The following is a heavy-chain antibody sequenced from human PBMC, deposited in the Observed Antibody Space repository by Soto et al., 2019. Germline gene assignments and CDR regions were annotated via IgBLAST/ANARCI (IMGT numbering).Heavy chain of an antibody. CDR2: IIPIFGTA. D-gene: IGHD6-19*01. CDR1: GGTFSSYA. Sequence: SVKVSCKASGGTFSSYAISWVRQAPGQGLEWMGGIIPIFGTANYAQKFQGRVTITADESTSTAYMELSSLRSEDTAVYYCASSAVDAHYFDYWGQGTLVTVSS. J-gene: IGHJ4*02. CDR3: ASSAVDAHYFDY. V-gene: IGHV1-69*13.